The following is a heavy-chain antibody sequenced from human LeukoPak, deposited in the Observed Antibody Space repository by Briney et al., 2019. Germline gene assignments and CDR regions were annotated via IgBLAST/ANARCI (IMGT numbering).Heavy chain of an antibody. CDR1: GGSISSYY. J-gene: IGHJ6*03. CDR2: IYTSGST. Sequence: SETLSLTCTVSGGSISSYYWSWIRQPAGKGLEWIGRIYTSGSTNYNPSLKSRVTMSVDTSKNQFSLKLSSVTAADTAVYYCARESVVVVPAAIMYYYYMDVWGKGTTVTVSS. D-gene: IGHD2-2*02. V-gene: IGHV4-4*07. CDR3: ARESVVVVPAAIMYYYYMDV.